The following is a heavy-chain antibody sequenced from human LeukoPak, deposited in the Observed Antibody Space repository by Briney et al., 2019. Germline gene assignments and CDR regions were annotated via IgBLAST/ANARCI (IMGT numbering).Heavy chain of an antibody. CDR2: IKQDGSEK. Sequence: GGSLRLSCAASGFTFSSYWMSWVRQAPGKGLEWVANIKQDGSEKYYVDSVKGRFTISRDNAKNSLYLQMNSLRAEDTAVYYCASRGYSYGYYFDYWGQGTLVTVSS. CDR3: ASRGYSYGYYFDY. D-gene: IGHD5-18*01. J-gene: IGHJ4*02. V-gene: IGHV3-7*01. CDR1: GFTFSSYW.